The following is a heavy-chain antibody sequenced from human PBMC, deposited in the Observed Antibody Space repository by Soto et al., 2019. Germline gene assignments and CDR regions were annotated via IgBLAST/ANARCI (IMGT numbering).Heavy chain of an antibody. V-gene: IGHV1-8*01. CDR3: AGSPGRGTAYYYYMDV. CDR2: MNPNSGNT. J-gene: IGHJ6*03. D-gene: IGHD1-26*01. CDR1: GYTFTSYD. Sequence: GASVKVSCKASGYTFTSYDINWVRQATGQGLEWMGWMNPNSGNTGYAQKFQGRVTMTRNTSISTAYMELSSLRSEDTAVYYCAGSPGRGTAYYYYMDVWAKGPRSPSP.